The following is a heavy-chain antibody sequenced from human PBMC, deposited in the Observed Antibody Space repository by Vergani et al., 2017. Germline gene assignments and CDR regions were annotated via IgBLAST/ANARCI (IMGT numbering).Heavy chain of an antibody. J-gene: IGHJ6*02. CDR2: IGVDGDR. CDR3: ARTPQLERREGYYYYGMDV. CDR1: GFTFSSND. V-gene: IGHV3-13*01. D-gene: IGHD1-1*01. Sequence: VESGGGLVQPGGSLRLSCTVSGFTFSSNDFHWVRQTAGKGLEWVSSIGVDGDRYYSDSVKGRFTISRDNAKNSLYLQMNSLRAEDTAVYYCARTPQLERREGYYYYGMDVWGQGTTVTVSS.